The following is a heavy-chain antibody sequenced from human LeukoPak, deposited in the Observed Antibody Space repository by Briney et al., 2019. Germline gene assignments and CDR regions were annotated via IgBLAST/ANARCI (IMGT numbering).Heavy chain of an antibody. J-gene: IGHJ4*02. CDR3: ARVGGGDWGPGSY. V-gene: IGHV4-39*07. Sequence: PSETLSLTCTVSGGSISSSSYYWGWIRQPPGKGLEWIGSIYYSGSTYYNPSLKSRVTISVDTSKNQFSLKLRSVTAADTAVYHCARVGGGDWGPGSYWGQGTLVTVSS. CDR1: GGSISSSSYY. CDR2: IYYSGST. D-gene: IGHD2-21*02.